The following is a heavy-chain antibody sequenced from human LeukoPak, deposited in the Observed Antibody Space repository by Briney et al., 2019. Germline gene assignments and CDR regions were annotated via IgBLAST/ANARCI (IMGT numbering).Heavy chain of an antibody. CDR1: GYTPTELS. CDR3: ATLGDYGDYGLGY. V-gene: IGHV1-24*01. D-gene: IGHD4-17*01. CDR2: FYPEDGET. J-gene: IGHJ4*02. Sequence: ASVKGSCKVSGYTPTELSMHWVRQAPGKGLEWMGGFYPEDGETIYAQKFQGRVTMTEDTSTDTAYMELSSLRSEDTAVYYCATLGDYGDYGLGYWGQGTLVTVSS.